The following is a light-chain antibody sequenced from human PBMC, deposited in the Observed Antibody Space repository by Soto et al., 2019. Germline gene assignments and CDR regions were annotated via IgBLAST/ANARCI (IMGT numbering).Light chain of an antibody. Sequence: EFVLTQSPGTLSLSPGERATLSCRASQSLANSFIAWYQQKPGQAPRPLIYATSSRASGIPDRFSGSGSGTDFTLTIGRLETEDFAVFYCQQYGTSEIIFGQGTRLEIK. V-gene: IGKV3-20*01. J-gene: IGKJ5*01. CDR3: QQYGTSEII. CDR1: QSLANSF. CDR2: ATS.